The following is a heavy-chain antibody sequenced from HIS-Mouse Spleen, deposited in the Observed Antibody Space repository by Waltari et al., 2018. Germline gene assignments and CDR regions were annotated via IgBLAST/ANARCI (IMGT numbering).Heavy chain of an antibody. V-gene: IGHV1-2*02. CDR2: INPNRGGT. CDR3: ARVRVNYYYGMDV. Sequence: QVQLVQSGAEVKKPGASVKVSCKASGYTFTGYYMHWVRQAPGQGLEWMGWINPNRGGTNYAQKFQGRVTMTRDTSISTAYMELSRLRSDDTAVYYCARVRVNYYYGMDVWGQGTTVTVSS. CDR1: GYTFTGYY. J-gene: IGHJ6*02.